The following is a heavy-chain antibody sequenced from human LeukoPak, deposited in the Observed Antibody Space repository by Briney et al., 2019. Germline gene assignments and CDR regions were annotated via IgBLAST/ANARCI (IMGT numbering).Heavy chain of an antibody. Sequence: ASVKVSCKASGGTFSSYAISWVRQAPGQGLEWMGRIIPILGIANYAQKFQGRVTITADKSTSTAYMELRSLRSDDTAVYYCARDGPYYYDSSGYYWGYWGQGTLVTVSS. CDR1: GGTFSSYA. D-gene: IGHD3-22*01. CDR2: IIPILGIA. J-gene: IGHJ4*02. CDR3: ARDGPYYYDSSGYYWGY. V-gene: IGHV1-69*04.